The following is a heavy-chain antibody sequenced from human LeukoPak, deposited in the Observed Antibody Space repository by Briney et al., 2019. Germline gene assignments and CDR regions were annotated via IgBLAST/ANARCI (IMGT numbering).Heavy chain of an antibody. CDR1: GFTFSSYW. CDR3: AKDSPIKGYSMDF. J-gene: IGHJ6*02. CDR2: ISGSGGST. V-gene: IGHV3-23*01. Sequence: GGSLRLSCAASGFTFSSYWMSWVRQAPGKGLEWVSGISGSGGSTYYAASVKGRFTISRDNSKNTLYLQMNSLRAEDTAVYYCAKDSPIKGYSMDFWGQGTTVTVSS.